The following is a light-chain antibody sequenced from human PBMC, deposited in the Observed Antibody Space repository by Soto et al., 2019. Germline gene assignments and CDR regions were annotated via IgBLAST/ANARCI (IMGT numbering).Light chain of an antibody. CDR2: EVE. J-gene: IGLJ1*01. CDR3: GSYTNSYFYV. V-gene: IGLV2-14*01. Sequence: QSALAQPASVSGSPGQSITISCTGSGRDIGAYNYVSWYQQHPGKAPKLIIYEVENRPSGVSNRFSASKSAFTASLTISGLQAEDEADYYCGSYTNSYFYVFGHGTKVTV. CDR1: GRDIGAYNY.